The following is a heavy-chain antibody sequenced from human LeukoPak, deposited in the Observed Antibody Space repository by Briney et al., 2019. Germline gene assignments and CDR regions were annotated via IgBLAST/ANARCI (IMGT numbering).Heavy chain of an antibody. J-gene: IGHJ4*02. CDR3: ARTYSGSYHGYFDY. D-gene: IGHD1-26*01. V-gene: IGHV6-1*01. CDR2: AYYRSKWYY. Sequence: SQTLSLTCAISGDSVSSNSAGWSWIRLSPSRGLEWLGRAYYRSKWYYDYGASVKSRIIISPDTSENQFSLQLNSVTPEDTAVYYCARTYSGSYHGYFDYWGQGTLVTVSS. CDR1: GDSVSSNSAG.